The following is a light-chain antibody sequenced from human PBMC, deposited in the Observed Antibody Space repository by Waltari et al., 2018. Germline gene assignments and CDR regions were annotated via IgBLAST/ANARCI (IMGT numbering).Light chain of an antibody. CDR1: RAITNY. J-gene: IGKJ4*01. CDR2: AAS. V-gene: IGKV1-39*01. CDR3: QQSHSAPLA. Sequence: DIQMTQSPSPLSASVGDRVTITCRASRAITNYVNWYQQRPGLAPKLLIYAASTLQGGVPTRFSGSGSGTDFTLTISSLQIEDFVTYYCQQSHSAPLAFGGGTRLEI.